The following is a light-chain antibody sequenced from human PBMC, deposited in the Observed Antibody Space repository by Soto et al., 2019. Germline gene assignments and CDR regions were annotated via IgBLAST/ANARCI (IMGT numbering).Light chain of an antibody. J-gene: IGLJ2*01. V-gene: IGLV2-14*01. CDR1: SSDVGGYNY. CDR3: SSYTSSSPVV. CDR2: DVS. Sequence: QYALTQPASVSGSPGQSITISCTGTSSDVGGYNYVSWYQQHPGKAPKLMIYDVSNRPSGVSNRFSGSKSGNTASLTISGLPAEDEADYYCSSYTSSSPVVFGGGTKVTVL.